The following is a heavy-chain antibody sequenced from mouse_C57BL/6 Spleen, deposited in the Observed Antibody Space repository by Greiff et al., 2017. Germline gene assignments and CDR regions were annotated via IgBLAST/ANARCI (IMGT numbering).Heavy chain of an antibody. V-gene: IGHV1-64*01. CDR3: ARSGDYGGYYFDY. Sequence: VQLQQPGAELVKPGASVKLSCKASGYTFTSYWMHWVKQRPGQGLEWIGMIHPNSGSTNYNEKFKSKATLTVDKSSSTAYMQLSSLTSEDSAVYYCARSGDYGGYYFDYWGQGTTLTVSS. CDR1: GYTFTSYW. J-gene: IGHJ2*01. CDR2: IHPNSGST. D-gene: IGHD2-4*01.